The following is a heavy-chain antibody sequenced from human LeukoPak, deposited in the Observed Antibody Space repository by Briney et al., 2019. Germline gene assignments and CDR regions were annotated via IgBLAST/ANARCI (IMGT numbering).Heavy chain of an antibody. CDR1: GFTFSDYY. Sequence: AGGSLRLSCAASGFTFSDYYMSWIRQAPGKGLEWVSYISSSGSTIYYADSVKGRFTISRDNAKNSPYLQMNSLRAEDTAVYYCAREGSSGYYYDYWGQGTLVTVSS. CDR2: ISSSGSTI. V-gene: IGHV3-11*01. J-gene: IGHJ4*02. D-gene: IGHD3-22*01. CDR3: AREGSSGYYYDY.